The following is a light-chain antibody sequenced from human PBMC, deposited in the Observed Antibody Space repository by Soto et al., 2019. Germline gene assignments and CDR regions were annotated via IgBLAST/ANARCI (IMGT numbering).Light chain of an antibody. V-gene: IGKV3-15*01. CDR2: GAS. Sequence: VVMTQSPVTLSVSPGERATLSCRASQSVSSNLAWYQQRPGQAPRLLIYGASTRATGIPARFSGSGSGTEFTLTISSLQSEDFAVYYCQQFNNWPLDPMYTFGQGTKLEIK. CDR3: QQFNNWPLDPMYT. J-gene: IGKJ2*01. CDR1: QSVSSN.